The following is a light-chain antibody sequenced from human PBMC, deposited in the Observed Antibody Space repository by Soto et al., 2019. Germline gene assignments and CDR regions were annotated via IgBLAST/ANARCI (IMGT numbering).Light chain of an antibody. V-gene: IGKV3-20*01. J-gene: IGKJ1*01. CDR2: SAS. Sequence: EIVLTQSPGPLSLSPGERATLSCRASQSVGSDYLAWYQQKPGQAPRLLIYSASNRATGIPDRFSGSGSGTDFTLTISRLEPEDLAVYYCQQCANPSPWTFGQGTKVEIK. CDR1: QSVGSDY. CDR3: QQCANPSPWT.